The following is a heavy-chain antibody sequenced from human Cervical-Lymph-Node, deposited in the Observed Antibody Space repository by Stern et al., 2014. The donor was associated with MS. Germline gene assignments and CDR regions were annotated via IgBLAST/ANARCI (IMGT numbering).Heavy chain of an antibody. J-gene: IGHJ6*02. V-gene: IGHV4-61*02. D-gene: IGHD3-9*01. Sequence: QVQLVESGPGLVKPSQTLSLTCTVSGGSISSGSYYWSWIRQPAGKGLEWIGRIYTSGSTNYNPSLKSRVTISVDPSKNQFPLKWSSVTAADTAVYYCARDCRLRYFDNYGMDVWGQGTTVTVSS. CDR2: IYTSGST. CDR1: GGSISSGSYY. CDR3: ARDCRLRYFDNYGMDV.